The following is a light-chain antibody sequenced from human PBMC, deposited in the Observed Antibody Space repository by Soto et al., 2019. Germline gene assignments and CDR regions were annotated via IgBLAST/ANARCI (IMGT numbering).Light chain of an antibody. CDR2: TAS. CDR3: QQSYNIPRT. J-gene: IGKJ1*01. Sequence: DIQMTQSPSSLSASVGDRVTITCRASQSISNYLNWYQQKPGKAPKLLIYTASTLQSGVPSRFSGSGSGTDFTLTISSLQPEDFATYSCQQSYNIPRTFGQGTKLEIK. V-gene: IGKV1-39*01. CDR1: QSISNY.